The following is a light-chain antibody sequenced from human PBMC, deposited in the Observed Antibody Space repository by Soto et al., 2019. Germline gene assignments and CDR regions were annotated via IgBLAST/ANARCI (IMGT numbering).Light chain of an antibody. Sequence: DIQMTLSTFSLSASVGDRVTITCRADQSISIDLNWQQQKPGKATNLLIYAATTLESRAPTRCSGSGCGTDFTLTISILQHEDFATYYCQHNYCTPLAFGGGTKVDIK. CDR2: AAT. CDR1: QSISID. V-gene: IGKV1-39*01. CDR3: QHNYCTPLA. J-gene: IGKJ4*01.